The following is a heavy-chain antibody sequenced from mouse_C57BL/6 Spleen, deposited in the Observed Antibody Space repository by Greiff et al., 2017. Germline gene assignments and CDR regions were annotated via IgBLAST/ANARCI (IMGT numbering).Heavy chain of an antibody. J-gene: IGHJ4*01. Sequence: DVMLVESGGGLVKPGGSLKLSCAASGFTFSDYGMHWVRQAPEKGLEWVAYISSGSSTIYYADTVKGRFTISRDNAKNTLFLQMTSLRSEDTAMYYCARYGFDGGAMDYWGQGTSVTVSS. D-gene: IGHD2-2*01. CDR3: ARYGFDGGAMDY. CDR1: GFTFSDYG. CDR2: ISSGSSTI. V-gene: IGHV5-17*01.